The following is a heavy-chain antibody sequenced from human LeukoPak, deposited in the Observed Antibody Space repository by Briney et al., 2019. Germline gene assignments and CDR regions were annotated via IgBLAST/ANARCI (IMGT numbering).Heavy chain of an antibody. CDR2: ISSSGSTI. CDR1: GFTFSSYS. V-gene: IGHV3-48*04. D-gene: IGHD6-6*01. CDR3: ARWVGSSDGFDY. J-gene: IGHJ4*02. Sequence: GGSLRLSCAASGFTFSSYSMNWVRQAPGKGLEWVSYISSSGSTIYYADSVKGRFTISRDNAKNSLYLQMNSLRAEDTAVYYCARWVGSSDGFDYWGQGTLVTASS.